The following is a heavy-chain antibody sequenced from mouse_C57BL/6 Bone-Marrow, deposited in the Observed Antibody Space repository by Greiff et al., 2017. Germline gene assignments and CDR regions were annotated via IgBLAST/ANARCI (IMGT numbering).Heavy chain of an antibody. J-gene: IGHJ2*01. Sequence: QVQLQQPGAELVKPGASVKLSCKASGYTFTSYWMQWVKQRPGQGLEWIGEIDPSDSYTNYNQKFKGKATLTVDTSSSTAYMQLSSLTSEDSAVYYCARSAAQATSVYYSDYWGQGTTLTVSS. V-gene: IGHV1-50*01. CDR3: ARSAAQATSVYYSDY. CDR2: IDPSDSYT. D-gene: IGHD3-2*02. CDR1: GYTFTSYW.